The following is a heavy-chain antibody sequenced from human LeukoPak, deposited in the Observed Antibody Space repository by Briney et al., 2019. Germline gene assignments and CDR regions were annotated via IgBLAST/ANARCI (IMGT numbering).Heavy chain of an antibody. CDR1: GFTFSSYS. CDR2: ISSSSSTI. J-gene: IGHJ5*02. Sequence: PGGSLRLSCAASGFTFSSYSMNWVRQAPGKGLEWVSYISSSSSTIYYADSVKGRFTISRDNAKNSLYLQMNSLRAEDTAVYYCAREFPELAFWFDPWGQGTLVTVSS. CDR3: AREFPELAFWFDP. V-gene: IGHV3-48*01.